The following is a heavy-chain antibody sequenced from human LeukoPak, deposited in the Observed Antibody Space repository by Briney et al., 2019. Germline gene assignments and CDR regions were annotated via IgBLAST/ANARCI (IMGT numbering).Heavy chain of an antibody. V-gene: IGHV3-33*01. CDR3: ARWDIAAADIDY. D-gene: IGHD6-13*01. Sequence: GGSLRLSCAASGFSFSSYGMHWVRQAPGKGLEWVAVIRFDGSHLYYADSVKGRFTIYRDNSKNTLFLQMDSLRAEDTAVYYCARWDIAAADIDYWGQGTLVTVSA. J-gene: IGHJ4*02. CDR1: GFSFSSYG. CDR2: IRFDGSHL.